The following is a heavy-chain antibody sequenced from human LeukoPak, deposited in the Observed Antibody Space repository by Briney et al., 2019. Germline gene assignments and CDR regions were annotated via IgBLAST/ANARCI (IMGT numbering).Heavy chain of an antibody. D-gene: IGHD2-2*01. CDR2: IYTSGST. CDR1: GGSISSYY. Sequence: SETLSLTCTVSGGSISSYYWSWIRQPAGKGLEWIGRIYTSGSTNYNPSLKSRVTMSVDTSKNQFSLKLSSVTAADTAVYYCARDSNQLTTYYYYGMDVWGQGTTVTVSS. J-gene: IGHJ6*02. V-gene: IGHV4-4*07. CDR3: ARDSNQLTTYYYYGMDV.